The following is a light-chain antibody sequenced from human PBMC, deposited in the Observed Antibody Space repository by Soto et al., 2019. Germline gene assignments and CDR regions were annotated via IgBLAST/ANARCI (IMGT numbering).Light chain of an antibody. CDR2: STS. CDR3: QKTHSTPHT. CDR1: KSISSY. J-gene: IGKJ2*01. V-gene: IGKV1-39*01. Sequence: DVKMNQSPSSLSASIGDSVTITCRESKSISSYLYWYHQKPGKDSTLLIYSTSTMQSGVPSSFSGSGSGTDFNLTISSQQPEYVANYYCQKTHSTPHTFGKGTKVEMK.